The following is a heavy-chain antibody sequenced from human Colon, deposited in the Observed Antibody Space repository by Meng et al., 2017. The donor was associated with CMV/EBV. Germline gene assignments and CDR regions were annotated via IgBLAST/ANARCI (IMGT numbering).Heavy chain of an antibody. CDR2: ISSSGHYI. CDR1: GFTFSSYS. V-gene: IGHV3-21*06. J-gene: IGHJ4*02. Sequence: GGSLRLSCAASGFTFSSYSMDWVRQVPGKGLEWVSSISSSGHYIHDADSVKGRFTISRDNAKNSLYLQMSSLRAEDTAVYYCVRVGGHYFDSSGYEFAYWGQGTLVTVSS. CDR3: VRVGGHYFDSSGYEFAY. D-gene: IGHD3-22*01.